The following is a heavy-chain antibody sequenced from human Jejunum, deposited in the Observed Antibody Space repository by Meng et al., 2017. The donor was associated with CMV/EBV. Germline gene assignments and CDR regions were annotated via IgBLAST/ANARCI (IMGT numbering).Heavy chain of an antibody. CDR3: ARGPTGNSGEHFDY. Sequence: CAASGFTVIYYYMTWVRQAPGKGLEWVSIIYSDDTIHYADSVKGRVTISRDNSKNTIYLQMNSLRVEDTAVYYCARGPTGNSGEHFDYWGQGTLVTVSS. D-gene: IGHD3-9*01. V-gene: IGHV3-53*01. CDR2: IYSDDTI. J-gene: IGHJ4*02. CDR1: GFTVIYYY.